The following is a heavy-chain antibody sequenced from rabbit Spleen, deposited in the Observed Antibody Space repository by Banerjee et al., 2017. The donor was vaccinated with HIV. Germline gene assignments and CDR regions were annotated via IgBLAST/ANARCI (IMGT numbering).Heavy chain of an antibody. Sequence: QEQLVESGGGLVKPGGTLTLTCTASGFSFSSSYYMCWVRQAPGKGLEWIAGIYAGGDYTFYASWAKGRFTISRTSTTVTLQMNSLTAADTATYFCVREVAARFNLWGQGTLVTVS. CDR2: IYAGGDYT. V-gene: IGHV1S45*01. CDR1: GFSFSSSYY. CDR3: VREVAARFNL. D-gene: IGHD4-1*01. J-gene: IGHJ4*01.